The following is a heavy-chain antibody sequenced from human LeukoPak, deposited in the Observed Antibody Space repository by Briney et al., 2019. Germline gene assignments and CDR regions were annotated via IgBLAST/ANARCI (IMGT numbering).Heavy chain of an antibody. CDR1: GFTFSSYT. CDR2: ISGSSSYI. CDR3: ARDYGGILIKNWFDP. J-gene: IGHJ5*02. D-gene: IGHD4-23*01. V-gene: IGHV3-21*01. Sequence: GGSLRLSCAASGFTFSSYTMNWVRQAPGKGLEWVSSISGSSSYIYHADSVKGRFTISRDNAKNSLYLQMNSLRAEDTAVYYCARDYGGILIKNWFDPWGQGTLVTVSS.